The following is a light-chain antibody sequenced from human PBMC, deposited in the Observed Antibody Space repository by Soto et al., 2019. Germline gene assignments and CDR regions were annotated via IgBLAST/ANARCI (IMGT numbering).Light chain of an antibody. V-gene: IGKV1-5*03. CDR3: QEYKNDYGT. Sequence: DIQMTQSPATLAASVGDRVSLTCRASKSIDTWLAWYQQKPGKAPNLLIYKASRLESGVPSRFSGSGSGTEFTLTISSLQPEDFGSYYCQEYKNDYGTFGQGTKVDI. CDR2: KAS. J-gene: IGKJ1*01. CDR1: KSIDTW.